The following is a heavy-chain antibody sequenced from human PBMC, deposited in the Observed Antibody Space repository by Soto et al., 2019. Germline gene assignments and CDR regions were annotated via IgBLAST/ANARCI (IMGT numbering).Heavy chain of an antibody. V-gene: IGHV4-59*01. CDR1: GGSISSYY. CDR3: ASRSGYSSGWYIY. J-gene: IGHJ4*02. CDR2: IYYSGST. Sequence: PSETLSLTCTVSGGSISSYYWSWIRQPPGKGLEWIGYIYYSGSTNYNPSLKSRVTISVDTSKNQFSLKLSSVTAADTAVYYCASRSGYSSGWYIYWGQGTLVTVSS. D-gene: IGHD6-19*01.